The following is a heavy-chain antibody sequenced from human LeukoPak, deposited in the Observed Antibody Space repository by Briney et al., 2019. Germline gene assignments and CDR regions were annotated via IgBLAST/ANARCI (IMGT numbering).Heavy chain of an antibody. V-gene: IGHV4-39*07. Sequence: SETLSLTCTVSGGSISSSSYYWGWIRQPPGKGLEWIGSIYYSGSTYYNPSLKSRVTMSVDTSKNQISLKLNSVTAADTAIYYCARKAVGPTSNYFDYWGQGTLVTVSS. CDR1: GGSISSSSYY. J-gene: IGHJ4*02. CDR3: ARKAVGPTSNYFDY. D-gene: IGHD1-26*01. CDR2: IYYSGST.